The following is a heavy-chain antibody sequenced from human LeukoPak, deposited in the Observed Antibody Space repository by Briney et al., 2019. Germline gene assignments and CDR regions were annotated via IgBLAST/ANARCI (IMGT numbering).Heavy chain of an antibody. J-gene: IGHJ4*02. Sequence: GGSLRLSCAASGFTVTTTYMSWVRQAPDKGLEWVAVISHDGTVTYYAESVKGRFTISRDKAKNTVSLQMNSLRVDDTGLYYCAKESTARSARSFDYWGQGTLVTVSP. D-gene: IGHD3-3*01. CDR3: AKESTARSARSFDY. V-gene: IGHV3-30*18. CDR1: GFTVTTTY. CDR2: ISHDGTVT.